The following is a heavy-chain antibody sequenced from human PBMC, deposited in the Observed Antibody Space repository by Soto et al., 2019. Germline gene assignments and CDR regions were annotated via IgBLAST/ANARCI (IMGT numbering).Heavy chain of an antibody. J-gene: IGHJ4*02. Sequence: QVQLVQSGAEVKKPGASVKVSCKASGYTFSNYLLHWVRQAPGQGLEWMGWINAGNGHTKYSQKFQGRVTFTRDTSETTAYIELSSLRTEDTDVYYCASPSYGAGSYYWGQGTLVTVSS. CDR2: INAGNGHT. CDR1: GYTFSNYL. D-gene: IGHD3-10*01. CDR3: ASPSYGAGSYY. V-gene: IGHV1-3*01.